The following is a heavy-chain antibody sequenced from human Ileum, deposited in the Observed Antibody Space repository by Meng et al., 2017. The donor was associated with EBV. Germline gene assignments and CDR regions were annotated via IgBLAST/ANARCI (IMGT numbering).Heavy chain of an antibody. CDR2: IDTDGSTT. V-gene: IGHV3-74*01. D-gene: IGHD3/OR15-3a*01. CDR3: VRGGLGPWY. J-gene: IGHJ4*02. CDR1: GFTFSNSW. Sequence: LRVVGAGGGLLQPGGSLRLSCAASGFTFSNSWMHWLRQAPGKGLVWVSHIDTDGSTTNYAGSVKGRFTISRDNAKNTLSLQMNSLRVEDTAVYYCVRGGLGPWYWGQGTLVTVSS.